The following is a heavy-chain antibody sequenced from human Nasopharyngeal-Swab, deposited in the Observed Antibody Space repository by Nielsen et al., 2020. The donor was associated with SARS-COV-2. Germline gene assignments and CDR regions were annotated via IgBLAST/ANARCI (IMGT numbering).Heavy chain of an antibody. CDR2: ISYSGRT. J-gene: IGHJ3*02. D-gene: IGHD3-22*01. V-gene: IGHV4-59*01. CDR3: ARDGYDSSGYYLSAFDI. Sequence: WIRQPPGKGLECSGSISYSGRTIHNPSRKSRVTTSGDTSKNQFSLKLSSVTAADTAVYYCARDGYDSSGYYLSAFDIWGQGTMVTVSS.